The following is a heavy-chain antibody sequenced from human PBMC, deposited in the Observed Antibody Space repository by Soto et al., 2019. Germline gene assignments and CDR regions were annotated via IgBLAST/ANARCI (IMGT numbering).Heavy chain of an antibody. V-gene: IGHV1-69*05. J-gene: IGHJ4*02. D-gene: IGHD3-10*01. CDR2: IIPIFGTA. Sequence: QVQLVQSGAEVKKPGSSVKVSCKASGGTFSSYAISWVRQAPGQGLEWMGGIIPIFGTANYAQKFQGRVTXPTXXSXCTAYMDLGSLRSEDTAVYYCAAPYGSGSYYNGFDYWGQGTLVTVSS. CDR3: AAPYGSGSYYNGFDY. CDR1: GGTFSSYA.